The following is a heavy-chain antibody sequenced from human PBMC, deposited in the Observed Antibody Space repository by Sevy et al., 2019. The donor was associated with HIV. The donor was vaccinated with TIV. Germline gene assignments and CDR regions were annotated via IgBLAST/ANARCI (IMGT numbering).Heavy chain of an antibody. Sequence: GGSLRLSCAASGFTFSSYAMSWVRQAPGKGLEWVSAISGSGGSTYYADSVKGRFTISRDNSKNTLYLQMNSLRAEDTAVYYCAKRFHDYGGSPYYYYGMDVWGQGTTVTVSS. V-gene: IGHV3-23*01. CDR3: AKRFHDYGGSPYYYYGMDV. J-gene: IGHJ6*02. CDR2: ISGSGGST. D-gene: IGHD4-17*01. CDR1: GFTFSSYA.